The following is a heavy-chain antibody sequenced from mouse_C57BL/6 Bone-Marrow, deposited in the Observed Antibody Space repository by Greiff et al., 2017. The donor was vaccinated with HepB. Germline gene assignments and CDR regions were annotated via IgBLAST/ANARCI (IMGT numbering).Heavy chain of an antibody. J-gene: IGHJ4*01. CDR2: IDPSDSYT. CDR3: ARFPGAMDY. CDR1: GYTFTSYW. Sequence: QVHVKQPGAELVKPGASVKLSCKASGYTFTSYWMQWVKQRPGQGLEWIGEIDPSDSYTNYNQKFKGKATLTVDTSSSTAYMQLSSLTSEDSAVYYCARFPGAMDYWGQGTSVTVSS. V-gene: IGHV1-50*01.